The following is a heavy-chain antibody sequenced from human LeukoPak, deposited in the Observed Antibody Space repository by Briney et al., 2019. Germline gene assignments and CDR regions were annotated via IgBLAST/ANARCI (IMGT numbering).Heavy chain of an antibody. J-gene: IGHJ3*02. CDR2: ISSSSSYI. V-gene: IGHV3-21*01. D-gene: IGHD3-3*01. CDR1: GFXFSSYS. CDR3: ARDPRGYDFWSGYYDAFDI. Sequence: PGGSLRLSCGASGFXFSSYSINWVRQAPGKGLEWVSSISSSSSYIYYADSVKGRFTISRDNDKNSLYLQMNSLRAEDTAVYYCARDPRGYDFWSGYYDAFDIWGQGTMVTVSS.